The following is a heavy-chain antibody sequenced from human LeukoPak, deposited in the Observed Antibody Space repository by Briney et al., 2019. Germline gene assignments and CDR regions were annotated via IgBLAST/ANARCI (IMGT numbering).Heavy chain of an antibody. Sequence: GGSLRLSCAASGFTFDDYAMRWVRQAPGKGLEWVSSISWNSGSIGYADSVKGRFTISRDNAKNSLYLQMNSLRAEDTALYYCAKDPSHDYGDYGRSFDYWGQGTLVTVSS. CDR2: ISWNSGSI. J-gene: IGHJ4*02. D-gene: IGHD4-17*01. V-gene: IGHV3-9*01. CDR3: AKDPSHDYGDYGRSFDY. CDR1: GFTFDDYA.